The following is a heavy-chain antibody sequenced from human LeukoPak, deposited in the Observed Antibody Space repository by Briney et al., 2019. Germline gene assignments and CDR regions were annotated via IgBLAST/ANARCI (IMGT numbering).Heavy chain of an antibody. CDR1: GDSISSNEW. Sequence: SETLSLTCSVSGDSISSNEWWSWVRQPPGKGLEWIGEVFHSGSTNYNPSLKSRVTISIDKSKNQFSLEVTSVTAADTAIYYCARDLAVAGTNYFDFWGQGVLVTVSS. CDR3: ARDLAVAGTNYFDF. J-gene: IGHJ4*02. D-gene: IGHD6-19*01. CDR2: VFHSGST. V-gene: IGHV4-4*02.